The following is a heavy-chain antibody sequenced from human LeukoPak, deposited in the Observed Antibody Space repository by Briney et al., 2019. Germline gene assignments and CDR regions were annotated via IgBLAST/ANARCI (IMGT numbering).Heavy chain of an antibody. CDR1: GFTFDDYD. Sequence: PGGSLRLSCAASGFTFDDYDMNWVRLAPGKGLEWVSGVSPPGGGTYYADSVKGRFTISRDDSRNTLSLQMNSLRVEDTAVYYCARDLAWGAFDYWGQGILVAVSS. D-gene: IGHD7-27*01. CDR3: ARDLAWGAFDY. CDR2: VSPPGGGT. V-gene: IGHV3-23*01. J-gene: IGHJ4*02.